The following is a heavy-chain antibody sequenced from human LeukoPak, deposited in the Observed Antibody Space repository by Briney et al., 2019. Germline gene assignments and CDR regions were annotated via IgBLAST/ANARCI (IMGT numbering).Heavy chain of an antibody. Sequence: SETLSLTCTVSGGSISSGSYYWSWIRQPAGKGLEWIGRIYTSGSTNYNPSLKSRVTISVDTSKNQFSLKLSSVTAADTAVYYCASHYGNFYYYYYMDVWGKGTTVTVSS. V-gene: IGHV4-61*02. D-gene: IGHD3-10*01. CDR1: GGSISSGSYY. J-gene: IGHJ6*03. CDR2: IYTSGST. CDR3: ASHYGNFYYYYYMDV.